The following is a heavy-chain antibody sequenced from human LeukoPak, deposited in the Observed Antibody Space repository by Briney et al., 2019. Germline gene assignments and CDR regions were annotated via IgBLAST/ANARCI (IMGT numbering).Heavy chain of an antibody. D-gene: IGHD5-12*01. CDR2: IIPIFGTA. V-gene: IGHV1-69*05. J-gene: IGHJ5*02. Sequence: GASVTVSFTASGGTFSSYAISWVRQAPGQGLEWMGGIIPIFGTANCAQKFQGRVTITTDESTSTAYMELSSLRSEDTAVYYCAVGLRRRWFDPWGQGTLVTVSS. CDR1: GGTFSSYA. CDR3: AVGLRRRWFDP.